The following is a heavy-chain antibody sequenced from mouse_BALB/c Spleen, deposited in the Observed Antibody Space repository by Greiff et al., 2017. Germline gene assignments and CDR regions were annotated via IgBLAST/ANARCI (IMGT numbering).Heavy chain of an antibody. CDR3: ARVYYGSSWWYFDV. Sequence: DVKLQESGAELVRPGALVKLSCKASGFNIKDYYMHWVKQRPEQGLEWIGWIDPENGNTIYDPKFQGKASITADTSSNTAYLQLSSLTSEDTAVYYCARVYYGSSWWYFDVWGAGTTVTVSS. D-gene: IGHD1-1*01. CDR2: IDPENGNT. V-gene: IGHV14-1*02. CDR1: GFNIKDYY. J-gene: IGHJ1*01.